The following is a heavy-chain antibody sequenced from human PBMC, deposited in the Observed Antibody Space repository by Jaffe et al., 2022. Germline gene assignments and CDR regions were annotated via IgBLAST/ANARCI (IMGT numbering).Heavy chain of an antibody. CDR3: ANSFTIDILTDFLGGGFYY. D-gene: IGHD3-9*01. J-gene: IGHJ4*02. V-gene: IGHV3-30*02. CDR1: GFTFSSYG. Sequence: QVQLVESGGGVVQPGGSLRLSCAASGFTFSSYGMHWVRQAPGKGLEWVAFIRYDGSNKYYADSVKGRFTISRDNSKNTLYLQMNSLRAEDTAVYYCANSFTIDILTDFLGGGFYYWGQGTLVTVSS. CDR2: IRYDGSNK.